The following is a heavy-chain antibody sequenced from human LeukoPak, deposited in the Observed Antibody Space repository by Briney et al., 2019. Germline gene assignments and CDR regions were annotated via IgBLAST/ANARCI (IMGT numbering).Heavy chain of an antibody. Sequence: PGGSLRLSCAASGFTFSSYSMNWVRQAPGKGLEWVSYISSSSSTIYYADSVKGRFTISRDNAKNSLYLQMNSLRAEDTAVYYCAREAVRGVILYWGQGTLVTVSS. CDR3: AREAVRGVILY. D-gene: IGHD3-10*01. V-gene: IGHV3-48*01. CDR1: GFTFSSYS. CDR2: ISSSSSTI. J-gene: IGHJ4*02.